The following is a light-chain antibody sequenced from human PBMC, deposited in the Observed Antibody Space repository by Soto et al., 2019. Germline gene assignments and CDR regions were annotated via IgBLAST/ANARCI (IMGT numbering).Light chain of an antibody. V-gene: IGKV1-5*01. CDR1: QSISSW. J-gene: IGKJ1*01. CDR3: QQYNSYSPWT. Sequence: DIQMTQSPCTLSASVGDRVTITCRASQSISSWLAWYQQKPGKAPKLLIYDASSLESGVPSRFSGSGSGTEFTLTISSLQPDDFATYYCQQYNSYSPWTFGQGTKVEIK. CDR2: DAS.